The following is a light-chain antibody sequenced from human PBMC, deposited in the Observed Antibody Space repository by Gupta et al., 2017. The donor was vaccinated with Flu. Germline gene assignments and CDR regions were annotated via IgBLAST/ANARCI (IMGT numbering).Light chain of an antibody. J-gene: IGKJ1*01. CDR2: YAS. Sequence: EIVLTQSPDFQSVTPKEKVTITCRASQSIGSSLNWYQQKPEQSPKLLIKYASQACSGVPSRFSGRGSGTXFTLTIXMRAAEDAATYYCQQSSSLPQTFGXGTKVEIK. CDR1: QSIGSS. CDR3: QQSSSLPQT. V-gene: IGKV6-21*01.